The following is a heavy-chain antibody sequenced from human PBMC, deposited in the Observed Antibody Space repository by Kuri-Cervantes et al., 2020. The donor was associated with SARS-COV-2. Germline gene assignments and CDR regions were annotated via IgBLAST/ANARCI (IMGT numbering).Heavy chain of an antibody. D-gene: IGHD2-2*02. J-gene: IGHJ4*02. Sequence: GGSLRPSCAASGLTLSSYAMHWVRQAPGKGLEYVSAISSNGGSTYYADSVKGRFTISRDNSKNTPYLQMGSLRAEDMAVYYCARGGHYCSSTSYYMPGDYWGQGTLVTVSS. V-gene: IGHV3-64*02. CDR2: ISSNGGST. CDR3: ARGGHYCSSTSYYMPGDY. CDR1: GLTLSSYA.